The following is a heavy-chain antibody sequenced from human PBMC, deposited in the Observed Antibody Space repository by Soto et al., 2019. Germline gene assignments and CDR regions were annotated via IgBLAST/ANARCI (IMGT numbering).Heavy chain of an antibody. CDR3: ACRAYDFWSGYQVDY. D-gene: IGHD3-3*01. Sequence: SETLSLTCTVSGGSISSSSYYWGWIRQPPGKGLEWIGSIYYSGSTYYNPSLKSRVTISVDTSKNQFSLKLSSVTAADTAVYYCACRAYDFWSGYQVDYWGQRTLVTVSS. V-gene: IGHV4-39*01. CDR2: IYYSGST. CDR1: GGSISSSSYY. J-gene: IGHJ4*02.